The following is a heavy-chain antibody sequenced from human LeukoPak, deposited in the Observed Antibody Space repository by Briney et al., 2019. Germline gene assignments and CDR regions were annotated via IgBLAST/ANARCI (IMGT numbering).Heavy chain of an antibody. J-gene: IGHJ5*02. CDR1: GFTFSSYA. Sequence: GGPLRLSCAASGFTFSSYAMSGVREAPGKVLEWVSAISGSGTSTYYADSVKGRFTISRDNSKNTLYLQMNSLRAEDTAVYYCAKDQQLAPRGWFDPWGQGTLVTVSS. CDR3: AKDQQLAPRGWFDP. CDR2: ISGSGTST. D-gene: IGHD6-13*01. V-gene: IGHV3-23*01.